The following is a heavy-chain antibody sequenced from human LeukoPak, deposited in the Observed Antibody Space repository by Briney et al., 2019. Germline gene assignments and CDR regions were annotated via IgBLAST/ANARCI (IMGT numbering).Heavy chain of an antibody. D-gene: IGHD5-24*01. V-gene: IGHV1-69*05. CDR2: IIPIFGTA. CDR1: GGTFSSYA. Sequence: SVKVSCKASGGTFSSYAISWVRQAPGKGLEWMGRIIPIFGTANYAQKFQGRVTITTDESTSTAYMELSSLRSEDTAVYYCARSKRGDGYNNYTPHYFDYWGQGTLVTVSS. J-gene: IGHJ4*02. CDR3: ARSKRGDGYNNYTPHYFDY.